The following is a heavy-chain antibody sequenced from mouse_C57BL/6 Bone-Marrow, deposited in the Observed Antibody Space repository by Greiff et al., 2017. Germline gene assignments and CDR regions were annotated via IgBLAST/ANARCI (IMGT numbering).Heavy chain of an antibody. V-gene: IGHV1-15*01. CDR2: IDPETGGT. CDR1: GYTFTDYE. D-gene: IGHD2-4*01. Sequence: QVQLQQSGAALVRPGASVTLSCKASGYTFTDYEMHWVKQTPVHGLEWIGAIDPETGGTAYNQEFKGKGILTADKSSSTAYMELRSLTAEDSAVYYCTRFHYDLYYYAMDYWGQGTSVTVSS. CDR3: TRFHYDLYYYAMDY. J-gene: IGHJ4*01.